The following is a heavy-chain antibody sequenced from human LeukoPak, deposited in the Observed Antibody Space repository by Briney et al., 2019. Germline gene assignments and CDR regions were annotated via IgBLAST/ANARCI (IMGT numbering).Heavy chain of an antibody. J-gene: IGHJ4*02. CDR3: ARGLRWLPGDY. CDR1: GGSFSGYY. V-gene: IGHV4-34*01. Sequence: SETLSLTCAVYGGSFSGYYWSWIRQPPGKGLEWIGEINHSGSTNYNPSLKGRVTISVDTSKNQFSLKLSSVTAADTAVYYCARGLRWLPGDYWGQGTLVTVSS. CDR2: INHSGST. D-gene: IGHD4-23*01.